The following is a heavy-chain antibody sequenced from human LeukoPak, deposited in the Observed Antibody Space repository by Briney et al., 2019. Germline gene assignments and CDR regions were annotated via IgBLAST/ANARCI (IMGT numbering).Heavy chain of an antibody. V-gene: IGHV3-66*04. J-gene: IGHJ4*02. CDR1: GLTFSSYG. CDR2: IYSGGST. D-gene: IGHD3-22*01. Sequence: GGSLRLSCAVSGLTFSSYGMNWVRQAPGKGLEWVSVIYSGGSTYYADSVKGRFTISRDNSKNTLYLQMNSLRAEDTAVYYCAGLPAYYYDTSGFYFDYWGQGTLVTVSS. CDR3: AGLPAYYYDTSGFYFDY.